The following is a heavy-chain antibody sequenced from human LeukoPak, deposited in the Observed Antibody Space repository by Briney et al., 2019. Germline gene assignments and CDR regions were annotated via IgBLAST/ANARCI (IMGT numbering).Heavy chain of an antibody. V-gene: IGHV1-2*06. CDR2: INPNSGGT. CDR3: AREVRYDSSGYYRSHYFDY. Sequence: GASVKVSCRASGYTFTGSYIHWVRQAPGQGLEWMGRINPNSGGTNYAQKFQGRVTMTRDTSISTAYMELSRLRSDDTAVYYCAREVRYDSSGYYRSHYFDYWGQGTLVTVSS. J-gene: IGHJ4*02. D-gene: IGHD3-22*01. CDR1: GYTFTGSY.